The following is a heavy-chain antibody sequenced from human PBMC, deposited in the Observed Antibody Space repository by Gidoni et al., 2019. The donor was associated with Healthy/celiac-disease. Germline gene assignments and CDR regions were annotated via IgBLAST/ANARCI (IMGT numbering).Heavy chain of an antibody. Sequence: QLQLQESGPGLVKPSETLSLTCTVSGRSISSSSYYWGWIRQPPGKGLEWIGSIYYSGSTYYNPSLKSRVTISGDTSKNQFSLKLSSVTAADTAVYYCASESSGGSSYYMDVWGKGTTVTVSS. J-gene: IGHJ6*03. CDR3: ASESSGGSSYYMDV. V-gene: IGHV4-39*01. CDR2: IYYSGST. CDR1: GRSISSSSYY. D-gene: IGHD2-15*01.